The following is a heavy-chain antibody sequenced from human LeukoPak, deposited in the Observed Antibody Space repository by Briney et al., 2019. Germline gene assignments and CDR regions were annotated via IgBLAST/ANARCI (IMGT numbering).Heavy chain of an antibody. CDR1: GFTFNSYA. CDR2: ISGSGGNT. D-gene: IGHD3-9*01. Sequence: GGSLRLSCAASGFTFNSYAMGWVRQAPGKGLEWVSAISGSGGNTYYADSVKGRFTISRDNSKNTLYLQMNSLRAEDTAVYYCAKSDDILTGYPYGMDVWGKGTTVTVSS. V-gene: IGHV3-23*01. CDR3: AKSDDILTGYPYGMDV. J-gene: IGHJ6*04.